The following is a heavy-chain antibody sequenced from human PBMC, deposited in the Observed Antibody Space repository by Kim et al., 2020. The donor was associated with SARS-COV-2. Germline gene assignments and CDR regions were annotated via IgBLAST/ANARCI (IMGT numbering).Heavy chain of an antibody. CDR1: GFTFSTYD. J-gene: IGHJ5*01. CDR3: AKEVGVTHSGSWFDS. V-gene: IGHV3-23*01. CDR2: ISTSGSNT. Sequence: GGSLRLSCAASGFTFSTYDMSWVRQAAGVGLEWVSAISTSGSNTYYADSVKGRFTISRDNSKNTLYLQMSSLRAEDTAVYYCAKEVGVTHSGSWFDSCG. D-gene: IGHD1-26*01.